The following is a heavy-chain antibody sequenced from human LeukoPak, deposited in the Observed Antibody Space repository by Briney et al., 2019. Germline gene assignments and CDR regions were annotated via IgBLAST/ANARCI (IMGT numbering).Heavy chain of an antibody. CDR3: AKHVGYSYGYYFDY. CDR1: GFSFSSYA. J-gene: IGHJ4*02. Sequence: PGGSLRLSCAASGFSFSSYAMSWVRQAPGKGLEWVSGLSGGGGSTDYADSVKGRFTISRDNSKNTLYLQMNSLRAEDTAVYYCAKHVGYSYGYYFDYWGQGTLVTVSS. CDR2: LSGGGGST. V-gene: IGHV3-23*01. D-gene: IGHD5-18*01.